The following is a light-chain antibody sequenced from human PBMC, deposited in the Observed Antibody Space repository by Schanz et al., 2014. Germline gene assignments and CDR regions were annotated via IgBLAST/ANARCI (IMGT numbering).Light chain of an antibody. Sequence: QSALTQPRSVSGSPGQSVTISCTGTSSDIGAYNFVSWYQQHPGKAPKLMIYDVSKRPSGVPDRFSGSKSGNTASLTISGXXAEDEAXYXXXSYAGSXYVFGTGTKLTVL. CDR2: DVS. CDR3: XSYAGSXYV. V-gene: IGLV2-11*01. J-gene: IGLJ1*01. CDR1: SSDIGAYNF.